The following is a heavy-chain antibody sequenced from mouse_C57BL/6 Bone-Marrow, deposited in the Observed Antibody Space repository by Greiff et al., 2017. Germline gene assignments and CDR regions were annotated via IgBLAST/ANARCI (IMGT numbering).Heavy chain of an antibody. CDR3: TRDDYGSIYEFAY. D-gene: IGHD1-1*01. CDR1: GFTFSSYA. J-gene: IGHJ3*01. Sequence: EVKVEESGAGLVKPGGSLKLSCAASGFTFSSYAMSWVRQTPEKRLEWVAYISSGGDYIYYADTVKGRYTISRDNARNTLYLQMSSLKSEDTALYYCTRDDYGSIYEFAYWGQGTLVTVSA. V-gene: IGHV5-9-1*02. CDR2: ISSGGDYI.